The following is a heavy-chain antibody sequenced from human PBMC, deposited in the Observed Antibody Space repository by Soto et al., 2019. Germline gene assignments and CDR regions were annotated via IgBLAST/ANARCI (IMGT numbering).Heavy chain of an antibody. CDR1: GFTFSSYA. CDR3: GRGGVFHFWSGYYQNYYGMDV. Sequence: GGSLRLSCVASGFTFSSYAMSWVRQAPGKGLEWVSAITGDGGDTFHADSVRGRLTISRDNSRNTLYLQMGSLRAEDTAVYYCGRGGVFHFWSGYYQNYYGMDVWGQGTTVTVSS. D-gene: IGHD3-3*02. J-gene: IGHJ6*02. V-gene: IGHV3-23*01. CDR2: ITGDGGDT.